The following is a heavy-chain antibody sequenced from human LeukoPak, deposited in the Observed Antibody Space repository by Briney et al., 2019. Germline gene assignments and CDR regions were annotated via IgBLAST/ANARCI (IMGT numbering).Heavy chain of an antibody. CDR3: AKPRRGSIAVAGLFDY. CDR1: GFTVSSNY. J-gene: IGHJ4*02. Sequence: GSLRLSCAASGFTVSSNYMSWVRQAPGKGLEWVSVIYSGGSTYYADSVKGRFTISRDNSKNTLYLQMNSLRAEDTAVYYCAKPRRGSIAVAGLFDYWGQGTLVTVSS. V-gene: IGHV3-53*01. D-gene: IGHD6-19*01. CDR2: IYSGGST.